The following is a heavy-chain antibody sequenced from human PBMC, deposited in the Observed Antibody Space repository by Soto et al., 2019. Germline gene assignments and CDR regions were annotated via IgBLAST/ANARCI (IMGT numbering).Heavy chain of an antibody. J-gene: IGHJ6*02. CDR3: ARDGGRYYGMDV. CDR1: GGSISTYY. V-gene: IGHV4-59*01. CDR2: IYYSGST. Sequence: QVQLQESGPGLVKPSETLSLTCTVSGGSISTYYWSWIRQPPGKGLEWIGYIYYSGSTNYNPSLKSRVTISVDRSKNQFSLKLSSVTAADTAVYYCARDGGRYYGMDVWGQGTTVTVSS. D-gene: IGHD3-3*01.